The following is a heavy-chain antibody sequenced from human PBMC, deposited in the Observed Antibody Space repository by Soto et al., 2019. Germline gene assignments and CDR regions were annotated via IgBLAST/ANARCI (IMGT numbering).Heavy chain of an antibody. V-gene: IGHV1-69*13. CDR2: IIPIFGTA. D-gene: IGHD3-3*01. CDR3: ARASKSITIFGLVPNYGMDV. Sequence: SVEVSCKASGGTFSSYAISWVRQAPGEGLEWMGGIIPIFGTANYAQKFQGRVTITADESTSTAYMELSRLRSEDTAVYYCARASKSITIFGLVPNYGMDVWGQGTTMTVSS. J-gene: IGHJ6*02. CDR1: GGTFSSYA.